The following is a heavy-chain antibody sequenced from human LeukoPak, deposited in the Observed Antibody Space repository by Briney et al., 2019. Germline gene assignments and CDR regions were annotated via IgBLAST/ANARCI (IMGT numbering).Heavy chain of an antibody. CDR2: INGDGSST. V-gene: IGHV3-74*01. CDR1: GFTFSSYW. D-gene: IGHD6-6*01. J-gene: IGHJ4*02. Sequence: PGGSLRLSCAASGFTFSSYWMHWVRQAPGKGLVWVSRINGDGSSTSYADSVKGRLTISRDNAKNTLYLKMHSLRVEDTAVYYCIRDMHTTSSARGDYWGQGTLVTVSS. CDR3: IRDMHTTSSARGDY.